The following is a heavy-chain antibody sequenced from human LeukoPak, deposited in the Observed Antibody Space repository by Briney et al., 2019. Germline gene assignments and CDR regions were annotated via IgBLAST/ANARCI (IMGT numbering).Heavy chain of an antibody. CDR1: GFTFSSYA. V-gene: IGHV3-23*01. CDR3: AKDPNGDYIGTFDI. Sequence: GGSLRLSCAASGFTFSSYAMSWVRQAPGKGLEWVSAISGNGGSTQYADSVQGRFAISRDNSKNTLYLQMNSLRAEDTAVYFCAKDPNGDYIGTFDIWGQGTMVTVSS. D-gene: IGHD4-17*01. J-gene: IGHJ3*02. CDR2: ISGNGGST.